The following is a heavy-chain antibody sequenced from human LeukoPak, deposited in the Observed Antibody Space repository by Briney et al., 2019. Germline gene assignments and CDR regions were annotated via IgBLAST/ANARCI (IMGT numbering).Heavy chain of an antibody. CDR2: FDPEDGET. D-gene: IGHD1-7*01. CDR3: ATPLTGTTYAFDI. CDR1: GYTLTELS. Sequence: GASVNVSCTVSGYTLTELSMHWVRQAPGKGLEWMGGFDPEDGETIYAQKFQGRVTMTEDTSTDTAYMELSSLRSEDTAVYYCATPLTGTTYAFDIWGQGTMVTVSS. J-gene: IGHJ3*02. V-gene: IGHV1-24*01.